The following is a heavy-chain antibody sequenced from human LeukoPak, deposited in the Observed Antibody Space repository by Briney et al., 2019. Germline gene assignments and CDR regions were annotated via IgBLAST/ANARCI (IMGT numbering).Heavy chain of an antibody. CDR1: GXTFSSYW. CDR3: AGSPTYYYDSSGFRYFDY. V-gene: IGHV3-7*05. Sequence: GGSLRLSCAASGXTFSSYWMTWVRQAPGKGLEWVAKIKQDGSEKYYVDSVKGRFTISRDNAKNSLYLQMNSLGAEDTAVYYCAGSPTYYYDSSGFRYFDYWGQGTLVTVSS. D-gene: IGHD3-22*01. CDR2: IKQDGSEK. J-gene: IGHJ4*02.